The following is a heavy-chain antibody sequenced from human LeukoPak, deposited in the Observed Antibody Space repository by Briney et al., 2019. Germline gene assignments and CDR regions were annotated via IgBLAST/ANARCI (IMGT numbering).Heavy chain of an antibody. CDR2: ISTTGSSI. CDR1: GFTFSSYE. J-gene: IGHJ4*02. Sequence: GGSLRLPCAASGFTFSSYEMNWVRQAPGKGLEWVSYISTTGSSIYYADSVKGRFTISRDNVKNLLYLQMNSLRAEDTAVYYCAKGGIVVVPDYWGQGTLVTVSS. V-gene: IGHV3-48*03. CDR3: AKGGIVVVPDY. D-gene: IGHD3-22*01.